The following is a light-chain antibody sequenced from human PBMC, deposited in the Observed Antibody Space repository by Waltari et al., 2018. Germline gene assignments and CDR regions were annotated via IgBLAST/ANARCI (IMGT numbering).Light chain of an antibody. CDR2: GNT. Sequence: QSVLTQPPSVSGAPGQRVTIPCTGRTSHIAAGLALHRYQQPPGTVPKLLIFGNTNRPSGVPDRFSGSKSGTSASLAITGLQAEDEADYYCHSYDRSLRDVFGTGTKVTVL. CDR1: TSHIAAGLA. J-gene: IGLJ1*01. CDR3: HSYDRSLRDV. V-gene: IGLV1-40*01.